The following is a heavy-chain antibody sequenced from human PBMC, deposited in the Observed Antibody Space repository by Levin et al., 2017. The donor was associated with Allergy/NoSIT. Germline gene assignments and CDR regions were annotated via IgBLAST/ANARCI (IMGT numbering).Heavy chain of an antibody. D-gene: IGHD6-19*01. J-gene: IGHJ4*02. CDR3: ARHHYSSGWYRIDY. V-gene: IGHV4-59*08. CDR1: GGSISSYY. CDR2: IYYSGST. Sequence: ASETLSLTCTVSGGSISSYYWSWIRQPPGKGLEWIGYIYYSGSTNYNPSLKSRVTISVDTSKNQFSLKLSSVTAADTAVYYCARHHYSSGWYRIDYWGQGTLVTVSS.